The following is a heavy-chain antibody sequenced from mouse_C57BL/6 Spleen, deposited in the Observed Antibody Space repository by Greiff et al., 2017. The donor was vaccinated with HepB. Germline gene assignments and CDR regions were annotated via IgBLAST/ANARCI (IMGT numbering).Heavy chain of an antibody. CDR2: IDPETGGT. CDR3: TRGGGRFAY. Sequence: VHLVESGAELVRPGASVTLSCKASGYTFTDYEMHWVKQTPVHGLEWIGAIDPETGGTAYNQKFKGKAILTADKSSSTAYMELRSLTSEDSAVYYCTRGGGRFAYWGQGTLVTVSA. J-gene: IGHJ3*01. V-gene: IGHV1-15*01. CDR1: GYTFTDYE.